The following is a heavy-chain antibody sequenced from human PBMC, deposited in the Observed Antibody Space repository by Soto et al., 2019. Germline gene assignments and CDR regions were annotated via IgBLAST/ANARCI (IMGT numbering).Heavy chain of an antibody. V-gene: IGHV3-7*01. CDR2: IKQDGSEK. CDR1: VFSFSSYW. CDR3: ASEWHDFWSGYLYGMDV. J-gene: IGHJ6*02. D-gene: IGHD3-3*01. Sequence: GCSLRRSCAAAVFSFSSYWMSWVRQAPGKGLEWVANIKQDGSEKYYVDSVKGRFTISRDNAKNSLYLQMNSLRAEDPAVYYCASEWHDFWSGYLYGMDVWGQGTTVTVSS.